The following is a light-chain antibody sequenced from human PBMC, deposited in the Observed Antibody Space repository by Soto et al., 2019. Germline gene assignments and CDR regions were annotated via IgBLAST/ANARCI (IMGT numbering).Light chain of an antibody. CDR2: GAS. J-gene: IGKJ1*01. V-gene: IGKV3-20*01. CDR3: QQYDHSPRT. CDR1: QSVNSNY. Sequence: EIVLTQSPGTLSLSPGERATLSCMASQSVNSNYLAWYQQKPGQGPRVLMYGASSRATGIPDRFSGSGSGTDYTLTISRLEPEDFAVYYCQQYDHSPRTFGQGTKVESK.